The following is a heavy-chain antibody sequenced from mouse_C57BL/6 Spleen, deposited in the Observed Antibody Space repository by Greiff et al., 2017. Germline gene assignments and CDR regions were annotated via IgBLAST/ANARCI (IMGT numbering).Heavy chain of an antibody. V-gene: IGHV3-6*01. CDR2: ISYDGSN. CDR3: ARETPYYYGSSYFDY. J-gene: IGHJ2*01. CDR1: GYSITSGYY. D-gene: IGHD1-1*01. Sequence: EVHLVESGPGLVKPSQSLSLTCSVTGYSITSGYYWNWIRQFPGNKLEWMGYISYDGSNNYNPSLKNRISITRDTSKNQFFLKLNSVTTEDTATYYCARETPYYYGSSYFDYWGQGTTLTVSS.